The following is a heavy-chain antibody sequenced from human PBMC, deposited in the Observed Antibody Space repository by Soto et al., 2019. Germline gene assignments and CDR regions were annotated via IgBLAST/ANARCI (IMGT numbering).Heavy chain of an antibody. CDR3: ARDYGGFGMDGNWFDP. Sequence: GSLRLSCAASGFTFSSYGMHWVRQAPGKGLEWVAVIWYHGSNKYYADSVKGRFTISRDNSKNTLHLQMNSLRAEDTAVYYCARDYGGFGMDGNWFDPWGQGTLVTVSS. J-gene: IGHJ5*02. CDR2: IWYHGSNK. V-gene: IGHV3-33*01. D-gene: IGHD3-10*01. CDR1: GFTFSSYG.